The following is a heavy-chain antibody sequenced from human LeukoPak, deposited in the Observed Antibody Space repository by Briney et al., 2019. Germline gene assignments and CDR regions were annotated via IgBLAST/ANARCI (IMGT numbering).Heavy chain of an antibody. Sequence: GSLSLSCAASGFTFSTYAMYWVRQAPGKGLEWVSGIFGSGGSTHYADSVKGRFTISRDNSKNTVYLQMNSLRAEDTAVYYCAKTTTGYSSGRYPGWPVDYWGQGTLVTVSS. D-gene: IGHD6-19*01. J-gene: IGHJ4*02. CDR3: AKTTTGYSSGRYPGWPVDY. V-gene: IGHV3-23*01. CDR1: GFTFSTYA. CDR2: IFGSGGST.